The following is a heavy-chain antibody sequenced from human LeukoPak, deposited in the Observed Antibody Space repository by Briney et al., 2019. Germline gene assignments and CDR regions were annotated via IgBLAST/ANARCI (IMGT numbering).Heavy chain of an antibody. CDR1: GYTFTSHY. D-gene: IGHD1-1*01. J-gene: IGHJ4*02. V-gene: IGHV1-2*02. Sequence: ASVKVSCKTSGYTFTSHYIHWVRQAPGQGLEHVGWINPSNGGTNYAQKFQGRVIMTTDTSISTAYMQLSSLTSDDTAVYYCARSPSGQLDYWGRGTLVSVS. CDR2: INPSNGGT. CDR3: ARSPSGQLDY.